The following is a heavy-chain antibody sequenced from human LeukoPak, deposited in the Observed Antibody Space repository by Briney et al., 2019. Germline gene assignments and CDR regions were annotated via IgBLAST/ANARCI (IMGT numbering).Heavy chain of an antibody. Sequence: GASVKVSCKASGYTFTSYDIHWVRQATGQGLEWMGWMNPNSGNTGYAQKFQGRVTMTRNTSISTAYMELSSLRSEDTAVYYCARGLFRDGYNYGYWGQGTLVTVSS. V-gene: IGHV1-8*01. J-gene: IGHJ4*02. CDR2: MNPNSGNT. CDR3: ARGLFRDGYNYGY. CDR1: GYTFTSYD. D-gene: IGHD5-24*01.